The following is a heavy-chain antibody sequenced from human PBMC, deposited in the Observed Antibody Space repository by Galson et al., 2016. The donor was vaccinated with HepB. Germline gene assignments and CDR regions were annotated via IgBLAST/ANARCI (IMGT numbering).Heavy chain of an antibody. Sequence: SLRLSCAASGFSFSTSNMNWVRQAPGKGLEWVSSISSTGNYLYYRDSVKGRFTISRDNAKSSLYLHMNSLRVEDTGFYYCARGGVRGVNYDSWGQGTLATVSS. CDR1: GFSFSTSN. CDR3: ARGGVRGVNYDS. D-gene: IGHD3-10*01. J-gene: IGHJ4*02. CDR2: ISSTGNYL. V-gene: IGHV3-21*01.